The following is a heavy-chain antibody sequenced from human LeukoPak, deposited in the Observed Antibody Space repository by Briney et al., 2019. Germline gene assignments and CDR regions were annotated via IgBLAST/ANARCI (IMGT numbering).Heavy chain of an antibody. CDR3: ARNCGGDCTYEYFQH. D-gene: IGHD2-21*02. Sequence: SVKVSCKAPGGTFSSYAISWVRQAPGQGLEWMGGIIPIFGTANYAQKFQGRVTITADKSTSTAYMELSSLRSEDTAVYYCARNCGGDCTYEYFQHWGQGTLVTVSS. V-gene: IGHV1-69*06. CDR2: IIPIFGTA. J-gene: IGHJ1*01. CDR1: GGTFSSYA.